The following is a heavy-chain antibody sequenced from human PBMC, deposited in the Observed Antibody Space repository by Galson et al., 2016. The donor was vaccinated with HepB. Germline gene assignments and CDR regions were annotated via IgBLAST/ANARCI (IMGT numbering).Heavy chain of an antibody. Sequence: LRLSCAASGFTLSNYVMSWVRQHPGKGLEWVGYIYYSGTTYYSPSLKSRVTISVDTSKSQFSLRLSSVTAADTAVYYCARARRSGSGWYFDYWGQGALVTVSS. CDR2: IYYSGTT. V-gene: IGHV4-31*02. J-gene: IGHJ4*02. CDR1: GFTLSNYV. D-gene: IGHD3-10*01. CDR3: ARARRSGSGWYFDY.